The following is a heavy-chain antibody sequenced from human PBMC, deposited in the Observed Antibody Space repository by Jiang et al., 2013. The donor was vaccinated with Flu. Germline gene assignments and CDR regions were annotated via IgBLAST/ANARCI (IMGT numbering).Heavy chain of an antibody. Sequence: LLKPSETLSLTCAVYGGSFSGYYWSWIRQPPGKGLEWIGEINHSGSTNYNPSLKSRVTISVDTSKNQFSLKLSSVTAADTAVYYCARGPSIAADYWGQGTLVTVSS. V-gene: IGHV4-34*01. CDR1: GGSFSGYY. D-gene: IGHD6-6*01. CDR2: INHSGST. J-gene: IGHJ4*02. CDR3: ARGPSIAADY.